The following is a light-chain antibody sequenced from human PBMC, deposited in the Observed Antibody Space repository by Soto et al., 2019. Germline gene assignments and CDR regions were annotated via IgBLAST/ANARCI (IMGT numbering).Light chain of an antibody. Sequence: DIQMTQSPSSLSASVGDRVTITCQASQDISNYLNWYQQKPGKAPKLLIYDASNLETGVPSRFSGSGSGTDFTFXINSLQPEDIATYYCQQYDNLPPLTFGGGTKVEIK. J-gene: IGKJ4*01. V-gene: IGKV1-33*01. CDR2: DAS. CDR1: QDISNY. CDR3: QQYDNLPPLT.